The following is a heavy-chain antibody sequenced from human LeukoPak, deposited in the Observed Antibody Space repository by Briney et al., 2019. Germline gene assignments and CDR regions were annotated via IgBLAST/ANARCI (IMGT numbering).Heavy chain of an antibody. D-gene: IGHD3-22*01. CDR2: MFYSGST. J-gene: IGHJ4*02. CDR3: ARHYYDSTGYYYFHY. Sequence: PSETPSLTCTVSGDSITGTSYYSGWIRQPPGEWLEWNGSMFYSGSTYSNPSLKSRATISVNTSKNQFSLKLSSVTAADTAVYYCARHYYDSTGYYYFHYWGQGTLVTVSS. V-gene: IGHV4-39*01. CDR1: GDSITGTSYY.